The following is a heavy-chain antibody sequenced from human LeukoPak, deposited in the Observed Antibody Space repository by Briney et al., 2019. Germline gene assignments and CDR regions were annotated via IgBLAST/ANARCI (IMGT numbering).Heavy chain of an antibody. CDR3: ARDRSFDWFDFDY. V-gene: IGHV3-11*04. J-gene: IGHJ4*02. Sequence: PGGSLRLSCAAYGFTFSDYHMSWIRQAPGKGLEWVSYISSSGTTIYYADSVKGRFTISRDNAKNSLYLQMNSLRAEDTAVYYCARDRSFDWFDFDYWGQGTLVTVSS. CDR2: ISSSGTTI. CDR1: GFTFSDYH. D-gene: IGHD3-9*01.